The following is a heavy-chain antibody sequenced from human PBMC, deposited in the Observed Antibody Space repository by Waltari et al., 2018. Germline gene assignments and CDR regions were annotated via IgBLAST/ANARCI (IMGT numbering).Heavy chain of an antibody. Sequence: EVQLVESGGGLVQPGRSLRLSCAASGFTFADYAMPWYRQAPGQGLEWVSGISWNSGSIGYADSVKGRFTISRDNAKNSLYLQMNSLRAEDTALYYCAKDMRLGSSGWDGAFDIWGQGTMVTVSS. CDR3: AKDMRLGSSGWDGAFDI. CDR2: ISWNSGSI. D-gene: IGHD6-19*01. CDR1: GFTFADYA. J-gene: IGHJ3*02. V-gene: IGHV3-9*01.